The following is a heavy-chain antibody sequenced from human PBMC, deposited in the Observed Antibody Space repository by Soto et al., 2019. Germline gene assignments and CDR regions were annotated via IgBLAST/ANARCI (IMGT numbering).Heavy chain of an antibody. CDR1: GFTFSSYA. V-gene: IGHV3-23*01. D-gene: IGHD3-9*01. CDR2: ISGSGGST. Sequence: EVQLLESGGGLVQPGGSLRLSCAASGFTFSSYAMSWVRQAPGKGLEWVSAISGSGGSTYYADSVKGRFTISRDNSKNTLYLQMNSLRAEDTAVYYCAKDILTGYSMSPSYYYYGMDVWGQGTTVTVSS. CDR3: AKDILTGYSMSPSYYYYGMDV. J-gene: IGHJ6*02.